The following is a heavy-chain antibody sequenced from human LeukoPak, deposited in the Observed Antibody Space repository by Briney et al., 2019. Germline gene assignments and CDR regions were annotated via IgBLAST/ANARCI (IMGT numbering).Heavy chain of an antibody. V-gene: IGHV1-18*01. CDR3: ARPFMEQLVPFDP. CDR2: ISDSGNT. CDR1: GYTFSRYG. D-gene: IGHD6-13*01. Sequence: ASVKVSCRASGYTFSRYGISWVRQAPGQGLEWMGWISDSGNTNCAPKLQDRITLTTDTSTNTAYMELRSLRPDDTAVYYCARPFMEQLVPFDPWGQGTLVTVSS. J-gene: IGHJ5*02.